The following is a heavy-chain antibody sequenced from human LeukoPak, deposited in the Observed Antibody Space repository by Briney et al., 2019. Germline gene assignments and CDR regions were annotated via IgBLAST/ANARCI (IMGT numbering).Heavy chain of an antibody. CDR3: ARDARGGYTYGGLDQ. Sequence: GGSLRLSCAASGFTFSSYSMNWVRQAPGKGLEWVSFISTSSSYIYYADSVKGRFTISRGNAKNSLYLQMNSLRAEDTAVYYCARDARGGYTYGGLDQWGQGTLVTVSS. V-gene: IGHV3-21*01. CDR1: GFTFSSYS. J-gene: IGHJ4*02. D-gene: IGHD5-18*01. CDR2: ISTSSSYI.